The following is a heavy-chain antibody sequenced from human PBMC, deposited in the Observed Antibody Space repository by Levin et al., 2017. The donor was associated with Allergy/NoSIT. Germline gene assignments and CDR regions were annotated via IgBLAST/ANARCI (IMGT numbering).Heavy chain of an antibody. Sequence: GGSLRLSCAASGFTFSSYWMHWVRQAPGKGLVWVSRINSDGSSTSYADSVKGRFTISRDNAKNTLYLQMNSLRAEDTAVYYCARQYMGYSSSWYGSNYYYGMDVWGQGTTVTVSS. J-gene: IGHJ6*02. CDR3: ARQYMGYSSSWYGSNYYYGMDV. CDR1: GFTFSSYW. D-gene: IGHD6-13*01. CDR2: INSDGSST. V-gene: IGHV3-74*01.